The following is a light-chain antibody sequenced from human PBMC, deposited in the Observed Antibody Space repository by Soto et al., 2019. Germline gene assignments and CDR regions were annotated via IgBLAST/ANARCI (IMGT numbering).Light chain of an antibody. J-gene: IGLJ2*01. V-gene: IGLV1-44*01. Sequence: QSVLTQSPSASGTPGQRVIIACSGSSSNVGRNHVNWYRHLPGAAPKLLIFRSDQRPSGVPDRFSGSNSGTTASLAISGLQSGDEADYYCAAWDDSRYGVVFGGGTKVTVL. CDR2: RSD. CDR3: AAWDDSRYGVV. CDR1: SSNVGRNH.